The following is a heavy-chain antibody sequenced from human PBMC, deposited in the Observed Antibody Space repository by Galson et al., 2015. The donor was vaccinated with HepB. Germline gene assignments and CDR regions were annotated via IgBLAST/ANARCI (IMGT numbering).Heavy chain of an antibody. V-gene: IGHV4-59*01. CDR1: GGSISSYY. CDR2: IYYSGST. J-gene: IGHJ4*02. CDR3: ARGLRRGRFGEPQQFGY. D-gene: IGHD3-10*01. Sequence: SETLSLTCTVSGGSISSYYWSWIRQPPGKGREWFGYIYYSGSTNYNPSLKSRVTISVDTSKNRFSLKLSSVPAADTAVHYCARGLRRGRFGEPQQFGYWGQGTLVTVSS.